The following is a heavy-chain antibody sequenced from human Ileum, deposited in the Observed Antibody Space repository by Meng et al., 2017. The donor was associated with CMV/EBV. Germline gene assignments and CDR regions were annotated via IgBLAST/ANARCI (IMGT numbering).Heavy chain of an antibody. Sequence: TVSGGSISSSHYYGGWIRQPPGKGLEWIGTIYYSGSTYYNPSLNSRVTISVDTSKNQFSLKLSSVTAADTAVYYCARDSSSGWQFDYWGQGTLVTVSS. CDR2: IYYSGST. D-gene: IGHD6-19*01. J-gene: IGHJ4*02. CDR1: GGSISSSHYY. CDR3: ARDSSSGWQFDY. V-gene: IGHV4-39*07.